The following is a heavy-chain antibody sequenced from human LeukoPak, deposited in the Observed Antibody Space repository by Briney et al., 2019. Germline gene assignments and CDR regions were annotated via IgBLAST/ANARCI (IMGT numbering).Heavy chain of an antibody. D-gene: IGHD4-17*01. Sequence: PGGSLRLSCGASGFSFTTYWMGWVRQAPGKGLEWVANIKQDGTEKYYVDSVKGRFTISRDNAKNSLYLQMNSLRVEDTAVYYCARDATTELGTVYMDVWGKGTTVTISS. J-gene: IGHJ6*03. CDR2: IKQDGTEK. CDR3: ARDATTELGTVYMDV. CDR1: GFSFTTYW. V-gene: IGHV3-7*01.